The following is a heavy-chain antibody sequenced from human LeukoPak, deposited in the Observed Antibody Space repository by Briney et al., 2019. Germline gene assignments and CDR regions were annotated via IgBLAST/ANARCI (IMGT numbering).Heavy chain of an antibody. V-gene: IGHV4-34*01. CDR3: ARVRQPYCSGGSCYSGYFDY. D-gene: IGHD2-15*01. J-gene: IGHJ4*02. Sequence: SETLSLPCAVYGGSFSGYFWIWIRQPTGKGLEWMGEINHSGSTNCDPSLKSRVTISVDTSKNQFSLKLSSVTAADTAVYYCARVRQPYCSGGSCYSGYFDYWGQGTLVTVSS. CDR2: INHSGST. CDR1: GGSFSGYF.